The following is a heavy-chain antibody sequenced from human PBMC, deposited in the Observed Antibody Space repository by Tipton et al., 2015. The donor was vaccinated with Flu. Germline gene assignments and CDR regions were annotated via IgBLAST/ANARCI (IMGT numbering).Heavy chain of an antibody. D-gene: IGHD3-10*01. CDR2: IYNSGRT. Sequence: TLSLTCTVSGGSISSSTYDWGWGWIRQPPGKGLEWIANIYNSGRTHYNPSLKSRVSISVDTSKNQFSLKVNSVTAADAAVYYCAREYVSTYYPAFFDSWGQGVLVTVSS. CDR1: GGSISSSTYD. V-gene: IGHV4-39*07. CDR3: AREYVSTYYPAFFDS. J-gene: IGHJ4*02.